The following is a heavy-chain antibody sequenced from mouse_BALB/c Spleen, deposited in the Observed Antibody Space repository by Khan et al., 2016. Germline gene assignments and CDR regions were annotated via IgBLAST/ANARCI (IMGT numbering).Heavy chain of an antibody. CDR1: GYTFTNYG. Sequence: QIHLVQSGPELKKPGETVRISCKASGYTFTNYGMNWVKQAPGKGLKWMGWINTYTGEPTYADDFKGRFAFSLDTSSSTAYLQINNLKNEDTATYFCARPDYGSSRGFAYWGQGTLVTVSA. J-gene: IGHJ3*01. D-gene: IGHD1-1*01. V-gene: IGHV9-3-1*01. CDR2: INTYTGEP. CDR3: ARPDYGSSRGFAY.